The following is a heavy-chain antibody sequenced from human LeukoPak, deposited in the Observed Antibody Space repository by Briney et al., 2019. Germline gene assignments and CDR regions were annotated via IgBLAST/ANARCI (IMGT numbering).Heavy chain of an antibody. V-gene: IGHV4-34*01. CDR2: INHSGST. CDR3: ARGPLIDY. Sequence: PSETLSLICAVYGGSFSGYYWSWIRQPPGKGLEWIGEINHSGSTNYNPSLKSRVTISLDTSKNQFSLKLSAVTAADTAVYYCARGPLIDYWGQGTLVIVSS. J-gene: IGHJ4*02. CDR1: GGSFSGYY.